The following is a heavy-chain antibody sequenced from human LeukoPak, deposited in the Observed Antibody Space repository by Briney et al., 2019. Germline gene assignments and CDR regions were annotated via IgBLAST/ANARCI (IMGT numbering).Heavy chain of an antibody. J-gene: IGHJ2*01. CDR1: GYTLTNHG. CDR3: ARGPHCSSSTWYSSTCSYWYFDL. V-gene: IGHV1-18*01. CDR2: IRTYNGNT. Sequence: ASVKVSCKASGYTLTNHGISWVRQAPGQGLEGREWIRTYNGNTEYAQNLQGRVTMTTDTSTSTAYMELRSLRSDDTAVYYCARGPHCSSSTWYSSTCSYWYFDLWGRGTLVTVSS. D-gene: IGHD6-13*01.